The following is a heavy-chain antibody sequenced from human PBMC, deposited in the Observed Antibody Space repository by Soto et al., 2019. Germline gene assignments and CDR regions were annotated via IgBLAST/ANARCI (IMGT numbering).Heavy chain of an antibody. Sequence: SVKVSCKASGGTFSSYAISWVRQAPGQGLEWMGGIIPIFGTANYAQKFQGRVTITADESTSTACMELSSLRSEDTAVYYCARESGYDYGSGAFDIWGQGTMVTVSS. D-gene: IGHD5-12*01. J-gene: IGHJ3*02. CDR3: ARESGYDYGSGAFDI. V-gene: IGHV1-69*13. CDR2: IIPIFGTA. CDR1: GGTFSSYA.